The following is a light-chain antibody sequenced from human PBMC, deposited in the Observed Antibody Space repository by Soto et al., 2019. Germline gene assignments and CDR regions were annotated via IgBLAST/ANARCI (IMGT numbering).Light chain of an antibody. V-gene: IGKV3-20*01. CDR1: QSVRNNY. CDR3: QQYASSPTT. Sequence: ENVLTQSPGTLSLSPGERATLSCRASQSVRNNYIAWYQQKPGQAPRLLIYGASGRATGIPGRFSGSGSGTDFALTISRLEPEDFAVYYCQQYASSPTTFGLGTKVDIK. J-gene: IGKJ1*01. CDR2: GAS.